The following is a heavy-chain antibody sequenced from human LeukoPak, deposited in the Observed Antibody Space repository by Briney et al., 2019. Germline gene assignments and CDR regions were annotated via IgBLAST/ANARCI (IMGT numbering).Heavy chain of an antibody. V-gene: IGHV3-53*01. Sequence: GGSLRLSCAASGLTVSSKDMSWVRQAPGKGLEWVSVIYSGGSTYYADSVKGRFTISRDNSKNTLYLQMNSLRAEDTAGYYCATLAKFAFKIWGQGKMVTV. CDR2: IYSGGST. CDR1: GLTVSSKD. CDR3: ATLAKFAFKI. J-gene: IGHJ3*02.